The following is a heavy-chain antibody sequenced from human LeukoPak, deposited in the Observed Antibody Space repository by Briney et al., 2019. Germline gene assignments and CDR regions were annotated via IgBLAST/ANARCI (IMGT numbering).Heavy chain of an antibody. CDR1: GFTFSDYY. V-gene: IGHV3-23*01. CDR2: VSGSGGST. J-gene: IGHJ4*02. Sequence: GGSLRLSCAASGFTFSDYYMSWVRQAPGKGLEWVSAVSGSGGSTYYADSVKGRFTISRDNSKNTLYLQMNSLRAEDTAVYYCANWYSSGWYNYFDYWGQGTLVTVSS. D-gene: IGHD6-19*01. CDR3: ANWYSSGWYNYFDY.